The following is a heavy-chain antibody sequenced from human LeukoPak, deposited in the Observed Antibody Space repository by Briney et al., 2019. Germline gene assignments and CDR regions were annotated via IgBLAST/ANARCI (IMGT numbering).Heavy chain of an antibody. J-gene: IGHJ5*02. V-gene: IGHV1-18*01. CDR1: GYTFTSYG. CDR2: ISAYNGST. D-gene: IGHD2-2*01. Sequence: ASVKVSCKASGYTFTSYGISWVRQAPGQGLEWMGWISAYNGSTNYAQKLQGRVTMTTDTSTSTAYMELRSLRSDDTAVYYCARSYSSGSTSRWDPTGTWFDPWGQGTLVTVSS. CDR3: ARSYSSGSTSRWDPTGTWFDP.